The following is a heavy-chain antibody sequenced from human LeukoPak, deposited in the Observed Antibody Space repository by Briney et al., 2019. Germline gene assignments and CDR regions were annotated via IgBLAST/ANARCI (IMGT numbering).Heavy chain of an antibody. CDR3: AKRVPYSSSSVYFDA. J-gene: IGHJ4*02. CDR1: GFTFSTYG. CDR2: ISDTGSDT. V-gene: IGHV3-23*01. Sequence: PGGSLRLSCAASGFTFSTYGMNWVRQPPGKGLEWVSSISDTGSDTYYADSVKGRFTISRDNSKNTLFLHMNSLRVEDTAIYYCAKRVPYSSSSVYFDAWGQGALVTVSS. D-gene: IGHD6-6*01.